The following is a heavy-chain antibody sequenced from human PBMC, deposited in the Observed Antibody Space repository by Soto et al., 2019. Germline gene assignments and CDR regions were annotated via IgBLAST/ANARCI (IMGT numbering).Heavy chain of an antibody. V-gene: IGHV1-69*01. D-gene: IGHD5-12*01. Sequence: QVQLVQSGAEVKKPASSVKVSCKASGGTFNNYPITWVRQAPGEGLEWMGGSIPIFGTANYAQNFQGRFTISVGESTSTDYMELSSLGSEDTAVYYCARGRGYSGDDHYYYFDMDVWGQGTTVTVSS. J-gene: IGHJ6*02. CDR1: GGTFNNYP. CDR2: SIPIFGTA. CDR3: ARGRGYSGDDHYYYFDMDV.